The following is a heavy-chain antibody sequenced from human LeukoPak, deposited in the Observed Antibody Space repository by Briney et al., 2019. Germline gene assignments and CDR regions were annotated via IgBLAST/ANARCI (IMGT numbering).Heavy chain of an antibody. CDR3: ARDRAGRGSSWVEFDL. CDR1: GFTLPSTH. Sequence: RGPLRLTCTVSGFTLPSTHMHWVRQAPRKGPEWVALIYDYGGTVYADSVKGRFTISRDNSKNIVDLQMNSLRPEDSVVYYCARDRAGRGSSWVEFDLWGQGTLVTVS. CDR2: IYDYGGT. D-gene: IGHD3-10*01. V-gene: IGHV3-66*03. J-gene: IGHJ5*02.